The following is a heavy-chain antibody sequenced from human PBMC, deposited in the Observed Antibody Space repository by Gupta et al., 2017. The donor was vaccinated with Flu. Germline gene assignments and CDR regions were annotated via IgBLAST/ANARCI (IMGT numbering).Heavy chain of an antibody. CDR3: ARKDDFWSAPPALFDY. Sequence: QLQLQESGPGLVKPSETLSLTCTVSGGSISSSSYYWGWIRQPPGKGLEWIGSIYYSGSTYYNPSLKSRVTISVDTSQNQFSLKLSSVTAADTAVYSCARKDDFWSAPPALFDYWGQGTLVTVSS. CDR1: GGSISSSSYY. V-gene: IGHV4-39*01. J-gene: IGHJ4*02. CDR2: IYYSGST. D-gene: IGHD3-3*01.